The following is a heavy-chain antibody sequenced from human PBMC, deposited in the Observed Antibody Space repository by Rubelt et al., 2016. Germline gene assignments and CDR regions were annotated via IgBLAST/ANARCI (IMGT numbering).Heavy chain of an antibody. Sequence: MHWVRQAPGQGLEWMGWINPNSGGTNYAQKFQGRVTMTRDTSISTAYMELSRLRSDDTAVYYCARDGGGELELFYYFDYWGQGTLVTVSS. D-gene: IGHD1-7*01. CDR3: ARDGGGELELFYYFDY. J-gene: IGHJ4*02. CDR2: INPNSGGT. V-gene: IGHV1-2*02.